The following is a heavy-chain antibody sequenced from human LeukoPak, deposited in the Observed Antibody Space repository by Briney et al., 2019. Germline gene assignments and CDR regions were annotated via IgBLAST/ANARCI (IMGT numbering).Heavy chain of an antibody. CDR3: ATSYDMGWLIGY. J-gene: IGHJ4*02. V-gene: IGHV3-7*03. CDR2: IKQDGSEK. CDR1: GFTFGDTW. D-gene: IGHD3/OR15-3a*01. Sequence: GGSLRLSCAASGFTFGDTWMNWVRQVPGQGLEWVANIKQDGSEKFYVASVKGRFAISRDNGKSSLYLQMNSLRAEDTALYYCATSYDMGWLIGYWGQGTLVTVSS.